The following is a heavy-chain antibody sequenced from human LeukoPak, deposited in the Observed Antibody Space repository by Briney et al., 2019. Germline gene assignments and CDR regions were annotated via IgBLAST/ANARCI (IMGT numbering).Heavy chain of an antibody. CDR2: INHSGST. D-gene: IGHD2-2*01. CDR1: GGSFSGYY. Sequence: SETLSLTCAVYGGSFSGYYWSWIRQPPGKGLEWIGEINHSGSTNYNPSLKSRVTISVDTSKNQFSLKLSSVTAADTAVYYCATRLDCSSTSCYANFDYWGQGTLVTVSS. J-gene: IGHJ4*02. V-gene: IGHV4-34*01. CDR3: ATRLDCSSTSCYANFDY.